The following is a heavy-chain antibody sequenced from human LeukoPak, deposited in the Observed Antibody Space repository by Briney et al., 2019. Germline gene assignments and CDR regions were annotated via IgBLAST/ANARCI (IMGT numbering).Heavy chain of an antibody. CDR2: IKHDGSEQ. Sequence: GGSLSLSCAASGFTFSNYWMSWVRQPPGKGLEWVANIKHDGSEQYYVDSVKGRFTMSRDNAKTSLYLQMNSLRAEDTAVYYCARAVPTGCDYFDYWGQGTLVTVSS. CDR3: ARAVPTGCDYFDY. J-gene: IGHJ4*02. D-gene: IGHD4-17*01. V-gene: IGHV3-7*01. CDR1: GFTFSNYW.